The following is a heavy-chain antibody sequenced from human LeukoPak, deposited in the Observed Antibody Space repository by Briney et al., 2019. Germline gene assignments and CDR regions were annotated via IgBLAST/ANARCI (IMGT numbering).Heavy chain of an antibody. D-gene: IGHD6-13*01. Sequence: GESLKISCKGSGYSFTSYWIGWVRQMPGKGLEWMGIIYPGDSDTRYSPSFQGQVTISADKSISPAYLQWSSLKASDTAMYYCARVGGQQLNPDAFDIWGQGTMVTVSS. CDR1: GYSFTSYW. V-gene: IGHV5-51*01. J-gene: IGHJ3*02. CDR3: ARVGGQQLNPDAFDI. CDR2: IYPGDSDT.